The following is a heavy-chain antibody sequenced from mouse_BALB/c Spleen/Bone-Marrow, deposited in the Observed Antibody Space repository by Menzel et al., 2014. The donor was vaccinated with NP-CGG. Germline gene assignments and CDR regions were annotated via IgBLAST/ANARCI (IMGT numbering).Heavy chain of an antibody. V-gene: IGHV14-3*02. J-gene: IGHJ2*01. CDR1: GFNIKDTY. Sequence: VQLQQSGAELVKPGASVKLSCTASGFNIKDTYMHWVKQRPEQGLEWIGRIDPANGNTKYDPKFQGKATITADTSSNTAYLQLSSLTSEDTAVYYCAIYDYGYYFDYWGQGTTLTVSS. D-gene: IGHD2-4*01. CDR3: AIYDYGYYFDY. CDR2: IDPANGNT.